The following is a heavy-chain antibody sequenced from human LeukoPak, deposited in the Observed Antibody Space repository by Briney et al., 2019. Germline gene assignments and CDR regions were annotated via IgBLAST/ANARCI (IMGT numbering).Heavy chain of an antibody. D-gene: IGHD6-6*01. V-gene: IGHV1-69*13. CDR2: IIPIFGTA. Sequence: SVKVSCKASGGTFSSYAISWVRQAPGQGLEWMGGIIPIFGTANYAQKFQGRVTITADESTSTAYMELSSLRSEDTAVYYCARLSSIAAPSYYYYGMDVWGQGTTVTVSS. CDR3: ARLSSIAAPSYYYYGMDV. CDR1: GGTFSSYA. J-gene: IGHJ6*02.